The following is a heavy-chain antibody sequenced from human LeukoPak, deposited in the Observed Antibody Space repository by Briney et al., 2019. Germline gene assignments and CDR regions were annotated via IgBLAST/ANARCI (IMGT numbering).Heavy chain of an antibody. D-gene: IGHD5-18*01. CDR3: ATVDTAMASGDY. CDR1: GYSISSGY. V-gene: IGHV3-30*03. Sequence: LSLTCTVSGYSISSGYYWGWIRQPPGKGQEWVAVISYDGSNKYYADSVKGRFTISRDNSKNTLYLQMNSLRAEDTAVYYCATVDTAMASGDYWGQGTLVTVSS. CDR2: ISYDGSNK. J-gene: IGHJ4*02.